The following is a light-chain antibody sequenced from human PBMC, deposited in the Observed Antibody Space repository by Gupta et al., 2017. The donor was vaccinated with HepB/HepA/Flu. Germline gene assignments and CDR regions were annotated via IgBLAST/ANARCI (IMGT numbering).Light chain of an antibody. V-gene: IGKV3-11*01. CDR3: QLWDIGHPWGT. Sequence: EIVLTQSPATLSLSPGERATLSCRASQSVASYFAWYQQKPGQAPRLLIDDASSRAPGVTARFSASAAGTDFNLTISRLDPEDATLHYTQLWDIGHPWGTFGGGTKVEI. CDR2: DAS. CDR1: QSVASY. J-gene: IGKJ4*01.